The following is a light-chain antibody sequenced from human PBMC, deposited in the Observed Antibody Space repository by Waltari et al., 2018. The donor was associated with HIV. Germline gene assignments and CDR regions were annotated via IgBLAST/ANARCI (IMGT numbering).Light chain of an antibody. CDR2: EVT. CDR1: SSDVGNYNL. J-gene: IGLJ2*01. CDR3: CSYAASRSVV. Sequence: QSALAQPASVSDSPGQSITISCTGTSSDVGNYNLVSWYQQHPGKVPKLIIYEVTKRSSGVSNRFSGSKSGNTASLTISGLQAEDEADYYCCSYAASRSVVFGGGTKLTVL. V-gene: IGLV2-23*02.